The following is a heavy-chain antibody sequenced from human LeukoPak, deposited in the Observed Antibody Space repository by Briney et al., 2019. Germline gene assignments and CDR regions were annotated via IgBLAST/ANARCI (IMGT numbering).Heavy chain of an antibody. D-gene: IGHD6-13*01. V-gene: IGHV3-30*14. J-gene: IGHJ4*02. CDR1: GFILSPYS. CDR3: ARGGRGSSWFDN. CDR2: ISFDGTIK. Sequence: GGSLRLSCAASGFILSPYSMHWVRQAPGKGLEWVAVISFDGTIKYYGDSVNGRFTISRENAKNSLYLQMNSLRAGDTAVYYCARGGRGSSWFDNWGQGTLVTVSS.